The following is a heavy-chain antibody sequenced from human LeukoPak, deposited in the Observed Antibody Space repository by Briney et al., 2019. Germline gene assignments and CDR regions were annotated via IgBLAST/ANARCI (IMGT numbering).Heavy chain of an antibody. J-gene: IGHJ4*02. CDR2: ISSSGSII. CDR3: AKAGGAYSYGDIDF. V-gene: IGHV3-48*03. CDR1: GFTFSSYE. Sequence: GGSLRLSCAASGFTFSSYEMNWVRQAPGKGLEWVSYISSSGSIIYCADSVKGRFTISRDNAKNSLYLQMNSLRAEDTAVYYCAKAGGAYSYGDIDFWGQGTLVTVSS. D-gene: IGHD5-18*01.